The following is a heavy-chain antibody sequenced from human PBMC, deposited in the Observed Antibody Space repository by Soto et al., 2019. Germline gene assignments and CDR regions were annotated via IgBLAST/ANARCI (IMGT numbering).Heavy chain of an antibody. D-gene: IGHD3-16*02. J-gene: IGHJ4*02. CDR3: ARTLYDYVWGSYRTRLFDY. Sequence: SETLSLTCAVYGGSFSGYYWSWIRQPPGKGLEWIGEINHSGSTNYNSSLKSRVTISVDTSKNQFSLKLSSVTAADTAVYYCARTLYDYVWGSYRTRLFDYWGQGTLVTVSS. CDR1: GGSFSGYY. V-gene: IGHV4-34*01. CDR2: INHSGST.